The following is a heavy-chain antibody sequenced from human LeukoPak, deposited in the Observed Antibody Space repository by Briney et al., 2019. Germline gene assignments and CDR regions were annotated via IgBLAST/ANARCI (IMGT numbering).Heavy chain of an antibody. V-gene: IGHV4-39*01. CDR2: IDYSGST. D-gene: IGHD5-18*01. J-gene: IGHJ3*02. CDR3: ERNGYSYGYGFAFDI. Sequence: KPSETLSLNCTVSGGSIGGSRYYWGWIRQPPGKGLEWIASIDYSGSTYYNPSLKSRVTIFVDMSKNQFSLKLRSVTAADTAVYYCERNGYSYGYGFAFDIWGQGTVATVSS. CDR1: GGSIGGSRYY.